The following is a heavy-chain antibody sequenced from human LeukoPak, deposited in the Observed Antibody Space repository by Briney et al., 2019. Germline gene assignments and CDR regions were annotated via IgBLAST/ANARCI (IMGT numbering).Heavy chain of an antibody. J-gene: IGHJ4*02. V-gene: IGHV4-59*01. D-gene: IGHD6-13*01. CDR3: ARQTDSSSWPIDY. CDR1: GGSISSYY. Sequence: PSETLSLTCTVSGGSISSYYWSWIRQPPGKGLEWIGYIYYSGSTNYNPSLKSRVTISVDTSKNQLSLKLSSVTAADTAVYYCARQTDSSSWPIDYWGQGTLVTVSS. CDR2: IYYSGST.